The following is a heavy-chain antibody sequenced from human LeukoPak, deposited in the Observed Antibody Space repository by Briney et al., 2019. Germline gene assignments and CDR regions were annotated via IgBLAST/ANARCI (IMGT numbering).Heavy chain of an antibody. J-gene: IGHJ4*02. CDR2: INGGGSNT. Sequence: GGSLRLSCAASGFTFNTYVMSWVRQAPGKGLEWVSAINGGGSNTYYADSVKGRFTISRDNSKNMVYLQMNNPRADDTAVYYCAKSVVVITFRFDDWGQGALVTVSS. V-gene: IGHV3-23*01. CDR1: GFTFNTYV. CDR3: AKSVVVITFRFDD. D-gene: IGHD2-15*01.